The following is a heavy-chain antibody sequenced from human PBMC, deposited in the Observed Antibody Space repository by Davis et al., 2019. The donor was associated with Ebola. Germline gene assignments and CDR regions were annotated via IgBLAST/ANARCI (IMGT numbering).Heavy chain of an antibody. J-gene: IGHJ4*02. D-gene: IGHD3-3*01. CDR1: GYSFTSYW. CDR3: ARHKGDDFWNFPFDY. V-gene: IGHV5-51*01. CDR2: IYPGDSDT. Sequence: PGGSLRLSCKGSGYSFTSYWIGWVRQMPGKGLEWMGIIYPGDSDTRYSPSFQGQVTISADKSISTAYLQWSSLKASDTAMYYCARHKGDDFWNFPFDYWGQGTLVTVSS.